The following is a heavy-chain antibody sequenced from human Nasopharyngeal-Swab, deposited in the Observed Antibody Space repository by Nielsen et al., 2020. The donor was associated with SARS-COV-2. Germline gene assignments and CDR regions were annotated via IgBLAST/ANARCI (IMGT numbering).Heavy chain of an antibody. V-gene: IGHV3-53*01. D-gene: IGHD6-25*01. CDR2: IYSGDST. CDR3: ARDRFSGYMDV. Sequence: WLRQPPGKGLEGVSVIYSGDSTYYADSVKGRFTISRDNSKNTLYLQMNSLRAEDTAVYYCARDRFSGYMDVWGKGTTVTVSS. J-gene: IGHJ6*03.